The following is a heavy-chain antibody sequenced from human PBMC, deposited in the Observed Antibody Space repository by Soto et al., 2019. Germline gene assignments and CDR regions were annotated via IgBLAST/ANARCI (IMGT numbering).Heavy chain of an antibody. V-gene: IGHV1-69*01. CDR3: AKGATEYNWFDP. CDR2: INPIFGTA. CDR1: GGRFTSYA. Sequence: QVQLVQSGAELKKPGSSVKVSCKASGGRFTSYAITWVRQAPGQGLEWMGGINPIFGTAHYAQKFQGRVTITADESTSTAYMELISLRSEDTAVYYCAKGATEYNWFDPWGQGTLVTVSS. D-gene: IGHD1-26*01. J-gene: IGHJ5*02.